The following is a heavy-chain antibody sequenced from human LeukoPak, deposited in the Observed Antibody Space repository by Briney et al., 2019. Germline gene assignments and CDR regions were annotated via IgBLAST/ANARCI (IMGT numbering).Heavy chain of an antibody. V-gene: IGHV1-69*13. J-gene: IGHJ4*02. CDR1: GGTFSSYA. D-gene: IGHD6-19*01. Sequence: VASVKVSCKASGGTFSSYAISWVRQAPGQGLEWMGGIIPIFGTANYAQKFQGRVTITADESTSTAYMELSSLRSEDTAVYYCASSLGQWGVFDYWGQGTLVTVSS. CDR2: IIPIFGTA. CDR3: ASSLGQWGVFDY.